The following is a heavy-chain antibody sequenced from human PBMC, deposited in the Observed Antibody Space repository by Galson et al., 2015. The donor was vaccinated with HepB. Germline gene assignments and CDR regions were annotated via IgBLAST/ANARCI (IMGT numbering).Heavy chain of an antibody. CDR3: ATYGSGSALAPKDFDY. V-gene: IGHV5-10-1*01. Sequence: QSGAEVKKPGESLRISCKGSGYSFTSYWISWVRQMPGKGLEWMGRIDPSDSYTNYSPSFQGHVTISADKSISTAYLQWSSLKASDTAMYYCATYGSGSALAPKDFDYWGQGTLVTVSS. J-gene: IGHJ4*02. CDR2: IDPSDSYT. CDR1: GYSFTSYW. D-gene: IGHD3-10*01.